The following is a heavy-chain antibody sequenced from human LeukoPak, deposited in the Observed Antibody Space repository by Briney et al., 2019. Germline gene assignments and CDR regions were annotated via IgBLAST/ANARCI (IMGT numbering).Heavy chain of an antibody. CDR2: ISSSGSTI. V-gene: IGHV3-48*03. CDR3: ASSYWYFDL. J-gene: IGHJ2*01. CDR1: GFTFSSYE. Sequence: PGGSLRLSCAASGFTFSSYEMNWVRQAPGKGLEWVSYISSSGSTIYYADSVKGRFTISRDNAKNSLYLQMNGLRAEDTAVYYCASSYWYFDLWDRGTLVTVSS.